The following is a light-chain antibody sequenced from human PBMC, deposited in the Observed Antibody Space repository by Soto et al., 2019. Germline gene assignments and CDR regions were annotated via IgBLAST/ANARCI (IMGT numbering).Light chain of an antibody. V-gene: IGKV1-33*01. CDR3: QQYDNLPPMLT. J-gene: IGKJ4*01. CDR1: QDISNY. Sequence: DIQMPQSPSSLSASVGDRVTITCQASQDISNYLYWYQQKPGKAPKLLIYDASNLETGVPSRFSGSGSGTDFTFTISSLQPEDIATYYCQQYDNLPPMLTFGGGTKVEIK. CDR2: DAS.